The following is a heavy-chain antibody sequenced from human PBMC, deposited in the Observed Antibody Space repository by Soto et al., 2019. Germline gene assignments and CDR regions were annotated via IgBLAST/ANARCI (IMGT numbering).Heavy chain of an antibody. J-gene: IGHJ6*02. Sequence: SETLSLTCSVSGGSLSRYYWTWIRQPPGKGLQYIGYIYYSGIANYNPSLKSRVTISVDTSKNQFSLKVKSVTAADTAVYYCARGAGKQLGSLAGRSYYYKLDVWGQGTTVTVSS. V-gene: IGHV4-59*01. D-gene: IGHD1-1*01. CDR3: ARGAGKQLGSLAGRSYYYKLDV. CDR2: IYYSGIA. CDR1: GGSLSRYY.